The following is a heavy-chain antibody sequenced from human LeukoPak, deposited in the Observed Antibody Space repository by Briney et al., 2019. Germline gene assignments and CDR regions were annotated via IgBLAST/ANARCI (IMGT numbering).Heavy chain of an antibody. CDR1: GFTFSNHG. Sequence: GGSLRLSCAASGFTFSNHGMHWVRQAPGKGPEWVALIWYDGSNKYYGDSVKGRFTISRDNSKNTVYLQMNSLRAKDTGVYYCARDRLEAVTDDDYFDFWGQGTLVTVSS. CDR3: ARDRLEAVTDDDYFDF. J-gene: IGHJ4*02. V-gene: IGHV3-33*01. D-gene: IGHD2-21*02. CDR2: IWYDGSNK.